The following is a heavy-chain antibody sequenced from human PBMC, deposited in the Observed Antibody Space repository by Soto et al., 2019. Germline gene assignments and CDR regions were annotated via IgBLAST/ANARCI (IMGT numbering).Heavy chain of an antibody. D-gene: IGHD3-16*01. CDR1: GFTFSSYS. J-gene: IGHJ4*02. CDR3: ARAIRSRGGYYFDY. Sequence: ESGGGLVKPGGSLRLSCAASGFTFSSYSMNWVRQAPGKGLEWGSSISSSSSYIYYADSVKGRFTISRDNAKNSLYLQMNSLRAEDTAVYYCARAIRSRGGYYFDYWGQGTLVTVSS. CDR2: ISSSSSYI. V-gene: IGHV3-21*01.